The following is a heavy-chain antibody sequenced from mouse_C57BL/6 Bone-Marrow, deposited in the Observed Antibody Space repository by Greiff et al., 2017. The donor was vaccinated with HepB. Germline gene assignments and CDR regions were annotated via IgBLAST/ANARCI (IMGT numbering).Heavy chain of an antibody. D-gene: IGHD1-1*01. CDR3: ARSPYYYGSSYVFAY. J-gene: IGHJ3*01. V-gene: IGHV14-3*01. CDR1: GFNIKNTY. CDR2: IDPANGNT. Sequence: VQLQQSVAELVRPGASVKLSCTASGFNIKNTYMHWVKQRPEQGLEWIGRIDPANGNTKYAPKFQGKATITADTSSNTAYLQLSSLTSEDTAIYHCARSPYYYGSSYVFAYWGQGTLVTVSA.